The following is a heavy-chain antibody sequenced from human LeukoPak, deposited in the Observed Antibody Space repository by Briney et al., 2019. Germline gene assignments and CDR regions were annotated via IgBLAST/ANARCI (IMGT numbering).Heavy chain of an antibody. J-gene: IGHJ4*02. CDR2: INSGGCRT. Sequence: GGSLRLSCAASGFTFSTYWVNWVRQAPGKGLVWVSRINSGGCRTSYADSVKGRFTISRDNAQNTLHLQMNSLRAEDTAVYFCARAYYYDSSGYPAGDDYWGQGTLVTVSS. V-gene: IGHV3-74*01. CDR1: GFTFSTYW. D-gene: IGHD3-22*01. CDR3: ARAYYYDSSGYPAGDDY.